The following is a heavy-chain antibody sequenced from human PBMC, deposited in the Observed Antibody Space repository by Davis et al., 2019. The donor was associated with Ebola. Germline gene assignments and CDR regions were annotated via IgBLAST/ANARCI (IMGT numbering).Heavy chain of an antibody. CDR1: GGSVSSGSYY. CDR2: IYYSGST. CDR3: ARPYGGNYMDY. D-gene: IGHD4-23*01. J-gene: IGHJ4*02. Sequence: SETLSLTCTVSGGSVSSGSYYWSWIRQPPGKGLEWIGYIYYSGSTYNNPSLKSRVTISVDTSKNQFSLRLSSVTAADTAVYYCARPYGGNYMDYWGQGTLVTVSS. V-gene: IGHV4-61*01.